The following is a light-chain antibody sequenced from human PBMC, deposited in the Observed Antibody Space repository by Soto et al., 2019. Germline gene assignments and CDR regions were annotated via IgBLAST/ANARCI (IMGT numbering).Light chain of an antibody. CDR3: QQHNKWPHT. V-gene: IGKV3-15*01. CDR1: ESVTGN. Sequence: EVVMTQSPATLSVSPGGTATLTCRASESVTGNLAWYQQKPGQAPRLLIHGTSTRATGIPARFSGSRSGTEFTLTISSLQSEDSAVYYCQQHNKWPHTCGQGTKLETK. J-gene: IGKJ2*01. CDR2: GTS.